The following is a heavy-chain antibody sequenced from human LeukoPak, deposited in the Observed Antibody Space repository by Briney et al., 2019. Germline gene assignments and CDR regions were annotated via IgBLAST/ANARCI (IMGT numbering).Heavy chain of an antibody. D-gene: IGHD2-2*02. J-gene: IGHJ6*02. CDR2: IYTSGST. Sequence: PSETLSLTCTVSGGSTSSYYWSWIRQPAGKGLEWIGRIYTSGSTNYNPSLKSRVTMSVDTSKNQFSLKLSSVTAADTAVYYCARDPYCSSTSCYTPYYYYYGMDVWGQGTTVTVSS. CDR3: ARDPYCSSTSCYTPYYYYYGMDV. V-gene: IGHV4-4*07. CDR1: GGSTSSYY.